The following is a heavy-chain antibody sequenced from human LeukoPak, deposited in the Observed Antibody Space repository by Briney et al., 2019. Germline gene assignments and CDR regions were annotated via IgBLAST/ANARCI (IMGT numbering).Heavy chain of an antibody. CDR3: ARDRITQTLATSNDY. CDR2: IYSGGST. V-gene: IGHV3-66*01. CDR1: GFTVSSNY. Sequence: GGSLRLSCAASGFTVSSNYMSWVRQAPGKGLEWVSVIYSGGSTYYADSVKGRFTISRHNSKNTLFLQMNSLRVEDTAVYYCARDRITQTLATSNDYWGQGTLVTVSS. D-gene: IGHD1-14*01. J-gene: IGHJ4*02.